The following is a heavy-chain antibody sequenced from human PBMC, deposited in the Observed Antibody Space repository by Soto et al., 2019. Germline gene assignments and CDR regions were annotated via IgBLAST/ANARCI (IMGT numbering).Heavy chain of an antibody. CDR2: ISGSGGST. CDR1: GFTFSSYA. J-gene: IGHJ6*02. D-gene: IGHD3-16*01. CDR3: ARARGGDTYYYGMDV. Sequence: GGSLRLSCAASGFTFSSYAMSWVRQAPGKGLEWVSAISGSGGSTYYADSVKGRFTISRDNSKNTLYLQMNSLRAEDTAVYYCARARGGDTYYYGMDVWGQGTTVTVSS. V-gene: IGHV3-23*01.